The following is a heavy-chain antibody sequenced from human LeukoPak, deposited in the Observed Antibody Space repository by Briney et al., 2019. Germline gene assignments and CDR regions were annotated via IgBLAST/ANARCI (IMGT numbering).Heavy chain of an antibody. CDR3: ARGGNSAFDI. CDR1: GFSFSTYA. CDR2: ISNDGDKK. J-gene: IGHJ3*02. V-gene: IGHV3-30*03. D-gene: IGHD4-23*01. Sequence: GRSLRLSCAVSGFSFSTYAMHWVRQAPGKGLDWVAVISNDGDKKYYADSVNGRFTISRDNAKNSLYLQMNSLRAEDTAVYYCARGGNSAFDIWGQGTMVTVSS.